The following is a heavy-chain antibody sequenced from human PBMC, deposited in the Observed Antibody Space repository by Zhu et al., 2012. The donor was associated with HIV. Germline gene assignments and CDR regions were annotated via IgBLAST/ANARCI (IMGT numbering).Heavy chain of an antibody. CDR2: IYSSGST. Sequence: QVQLQESGPGLVKPSETLSLTCSVSRVSFSSYYWNWIRQSAGKGLEWIGRIYSSGSTNYNPFLKSRVTMSVDTSKNQFSLKLSSVTAADTAVYYCARELGAVTGRVYYYGMGRLGGQGTTVTGLL. D-gene: IGHD6-19*01. J-gene: IGHJ6*02. V-gene: IGHV4-4*07. CDR1: RVSFSSYY. CDR3: ARELGAVTGRVYYYGMGR.